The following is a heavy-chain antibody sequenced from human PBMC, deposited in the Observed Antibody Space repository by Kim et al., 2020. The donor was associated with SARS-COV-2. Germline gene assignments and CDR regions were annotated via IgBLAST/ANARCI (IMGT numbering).Heavy chain of an antibody. CDR3: ARHITIFGVVGAWFDP. CDR2: VYYSGST. J-gene: IGHJ5*02. CDR1: GGSISSSSYY. Sequence: SETLSLTCTVSGGSISSSSYYGGWIRQPPGKGLEWIGSVYYSGSTYYNPSLKSRVTISVDTSKNQFFLKLSSVTAADTAVYYCARHITIFGVVGAWFDPCGQGTLVTVSS. V-gene: IGHV4-39*01. D-gene: IGHD3-3*01.